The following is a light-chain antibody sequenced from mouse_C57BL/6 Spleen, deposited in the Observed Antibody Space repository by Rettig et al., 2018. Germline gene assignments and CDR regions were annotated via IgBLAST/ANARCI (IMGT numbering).Light chain of an antibody. CDR2: ATS. V-gene: IGKV4-72*01. Sequence: SSSVSYMHWYQQKPGSSPKPWIYATSNLASGVPARFSGSGSGTSCSLTISRVEAEDAATYYCQQWSSNPLTFGAGTKLELK. CDR1: SSVSY. J-gene: IGKJ5*01. CDR3: QQWSSNPLT.